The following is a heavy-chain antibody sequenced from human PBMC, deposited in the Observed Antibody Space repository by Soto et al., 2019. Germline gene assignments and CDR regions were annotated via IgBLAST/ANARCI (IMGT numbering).Heavy chain of an antibody. D-gene: IGHD5-12*01. V-gene: IGHV3-33*01. CDR3: ARDHRGYSGYGPFDY. CDR1: GFTFSSYG. Sequence: QVQLVESGGGVVQPGRSLRLSCAASGFTFSSYGMHWVRQAPGKGLEWVAVIWYDGSNKYYADSVKGRFTISRDNSKNTLYLQMNSLRAEDTAVYYCARDHRGYSGYGPFDYWGQGTLVTVSS. J-gene: IGHJ4*02. CDR2: IWYDGSNK.